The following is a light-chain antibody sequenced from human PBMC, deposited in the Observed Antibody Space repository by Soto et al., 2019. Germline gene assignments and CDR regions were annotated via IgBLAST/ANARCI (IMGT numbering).Light chain of an antibody. J-gene: IGLJ3*02. CDR3: LLYYGDVNWV. Sequence: QAVVTQEPSLTVPPGGTVTLTCASSTGTVTSGYFPSWFQKKPGQAPRALIYSTSNRHSWTPARFSGSLLGGKAALTLSAVQPEDEADSYCLLYYGDVNWVFGGGTKVTVL. CDR2: STS. CDR1: TGTVTSGYF. V-gene: IGLV7-43*01.